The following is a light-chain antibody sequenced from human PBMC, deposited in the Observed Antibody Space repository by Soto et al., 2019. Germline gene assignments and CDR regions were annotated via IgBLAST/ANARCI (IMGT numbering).Light chain of an antibody. CDR2: AAS. CDR3: QQSYSTPPT. CDR1: QSISSY. J-gene: IGKJ2*01. V-gene: IGKV1-39*01. Sequence: IQMTQPPSSLSASVGDRVTITCRASQSISSYLNWYQQKPGKAPKLLIYAASSLQSGVPSRFSGSGSGTDFTLTISSLQPEDFATYYCQQSYSTPPTFGQGTKLEIK.